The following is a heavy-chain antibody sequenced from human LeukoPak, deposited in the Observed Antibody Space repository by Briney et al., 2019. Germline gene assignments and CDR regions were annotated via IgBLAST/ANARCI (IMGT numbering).Heavy chain of an antibody. CDR3: ARGPTYYYDSSGYPYYFDY. CDR2: IYHSGST. D-gene: IGHD3-22*01. CDR1: GGSISTYY. J-gene: IGHJ4*02. Sequence: SETLSLTCIVSGGSISTYYWSWIRQPPGKGLEWIGYIYHSGSTYYNPSLKSRVTISVDRSKNQFSLKLSSVTAADTAVYYCARGPTYYYDSSGYPYYFDYWGQGTLVTVSS. V-gene: IGHV4-59*12.